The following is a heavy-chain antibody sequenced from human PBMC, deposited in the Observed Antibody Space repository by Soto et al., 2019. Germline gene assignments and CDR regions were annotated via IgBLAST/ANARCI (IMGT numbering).Heavy chain of an antibody. CDR1: GYTFTSYY. J-gene: IGHJ6*03. V-gene: IGHV1-46*03. D-gene: IGHD6-6*01. CDR3: ARGGTQLGQSYYMDV. CDR2: INPSGGST. Sequence: GASVKVSCKASGYTFTSYYMHWVRQAPGQGLEWMGIINPSGGSTSYAQKFQGRVTMTRDTSTSTVYMELSSLRSEDTAVYYCARGGTQLGQSYYMDVWGKGTTVTVSS.